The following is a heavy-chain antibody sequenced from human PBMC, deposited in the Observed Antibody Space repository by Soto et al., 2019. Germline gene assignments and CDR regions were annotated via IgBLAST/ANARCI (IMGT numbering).Heavy chain of an antibody. CDR2: ISSSSSYI. D-gene: IGHD3-10*01. CDR1: GFTFSSYS. V-gene: IGHV3-21*01. J-gene: IGHJ4*02. Sequence: GGSLRLSCAASGFTFSSYSMNWVRQAPGKGLEWVSSISSSSSYIYYADSVKGRFTISRDNAKNSLYLQMNSLRAEDTAVYYCARGALMVRGVMFDYWGQGTLVTVSS. CDR3: ARGALMVRGVMFDY.